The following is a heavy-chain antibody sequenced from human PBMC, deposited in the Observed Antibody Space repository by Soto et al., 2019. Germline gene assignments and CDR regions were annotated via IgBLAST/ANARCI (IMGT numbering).Heavy chain of an antibody. V-gene: IGHV1-18*01. Sequence: GASVKVSCKASGYTVRNFGISWVRQAPGQGLEWMGWISAYNANANYAQKFQGRLTMTADTSTSTAYMELRSLRSDDTAVYYCARENSYFDYWGQGTLVTVSS. J-gene: IGHJ4*02. CDR2: ISAYNANA. CDR3: ARENSYFDY. CDR1: GYTVRNFG.